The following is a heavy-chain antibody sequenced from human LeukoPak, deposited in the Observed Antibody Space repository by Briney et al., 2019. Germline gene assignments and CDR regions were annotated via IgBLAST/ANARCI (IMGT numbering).Heavy chain of an antibody. V-gene: IGHV3-23*01. J-gene: IGHJ4*02. Sequence: GGSLRLSCAASGFTFSSYAMSWVRQAPGKGLEWASAISGSGGSTYYADSVKGRFTISRDNSKNTLYLQMNSLRAEDTAVYYCATYNGGNPRDYWGQGTLVTVSS. CDR1: GFTFSSYA. D-gene: IGHD4-23*01. CDR3: ATYNGGNPRDY. CDR2: ISGSGGST.